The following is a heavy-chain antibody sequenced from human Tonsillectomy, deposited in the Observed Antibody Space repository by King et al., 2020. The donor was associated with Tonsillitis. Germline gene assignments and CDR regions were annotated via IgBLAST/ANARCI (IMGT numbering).Heavy chain of an antibody. Sequence: VQLVESGGGLVQPGGSLRLSRVVSGFTFRSYWMTWVRQPPGKAPEWVASIRQDGSDIYYVDSVKGRFTISRDNAKNSLFLQMNSLRVEDTAVYYCARELRVSYWGQGTLVTVSS. D-gene: IGHD2-21*01. V-gene: IGHV3-7*03. CDR1: GFTFRSYW. CDR2: IRQDGSDI. J-gene: IGHJ4*02. CDR3: ARELRVSY.